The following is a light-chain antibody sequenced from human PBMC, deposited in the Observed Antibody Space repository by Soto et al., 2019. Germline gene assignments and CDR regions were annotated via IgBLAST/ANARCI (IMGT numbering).Light chain of an antibody. CDR2: ASS. CDR3: QQSYSTPYT. CDR1: QNIRNS. Sequence: DIQMTQSPSSLSASVGDRVTITCRASQNIRNSLNWYQHKSGEAPKLLISASSNLRRGVPSRFRGSGSGTEFTLAINGLQPEDFATYYCQQSYSTPYTFGQGTKVEIK. J-gene: IGKJ2*01. V-gene: IGKV1-39*01.